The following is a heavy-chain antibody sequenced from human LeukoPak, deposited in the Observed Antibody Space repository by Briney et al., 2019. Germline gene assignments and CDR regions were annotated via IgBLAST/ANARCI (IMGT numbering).Heavy chain of an antibody. D-gene: IGHD3-22*01. CDR1: GFTFRIYA. CDR2: ISSSGGTT. Sequence: GGSLRLSCAASGFTFRIYAMSSVRQAPGKGLEWVSDISSSGGTTYTADSVKGRFTISRDNSKNTLCLQMNSLRAEDTDVYYCVRKASYYNSSEDGYFDLWGRGTLVTVSS. J-gene: IGHJ2*01. CDR3: VRKASYYNSSEDGYFDL. V-gene: IGHV3-23*01.